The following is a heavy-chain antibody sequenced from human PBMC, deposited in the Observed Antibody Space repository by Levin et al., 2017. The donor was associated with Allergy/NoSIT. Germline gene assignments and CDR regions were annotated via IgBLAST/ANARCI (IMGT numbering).Heavy chain of an antibody. V-gene: IGHV3-23*05. Sequence: SCAASGFTFSTYTMNWVRQPPGKGLEWVSSVFTTGHTFYADPVKGRFTISRDNSKNTVSLQMNSLRAEDTAIYYCTTAGPDCDGGRCFSYDTWGQGTLVTVSS. J-gene: IGHJ5*02. CDR2: VFTTGHT. D-gene: IGHD2-15*01. CDR3: TTAGPDCDGGRCFSYDT. CDR1: GFTFSTYT.